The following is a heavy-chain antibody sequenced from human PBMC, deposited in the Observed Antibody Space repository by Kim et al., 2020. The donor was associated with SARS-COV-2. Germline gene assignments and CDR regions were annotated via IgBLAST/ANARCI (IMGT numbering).Heavy chain of an antibody. D-gene: IGHD3-22*01. CDR2: INPSSGGT. CDR1: GYSFIDYS. Sequence: ASVKVSCKASGYSFIDYSIHWVRQAPGQGLEWMGRINPSSGGTNYAQRFQDRVTMTRDTSISTAYMELSRLRSDDTAVYYCARDDGGYFTKRHESQLYSFDNGSQGTLVTGAS. CDR3: ARDDGGYFTKRHESQLYSFDN. V-gene: IGHV1-2*06. J-gene: IGHJ4*02.